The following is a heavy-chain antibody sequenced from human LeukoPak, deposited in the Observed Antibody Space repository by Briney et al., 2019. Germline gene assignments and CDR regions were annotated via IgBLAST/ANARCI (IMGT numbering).Heavy chain of an antibody. CDR1: GGSITSYY. CDR2: IYYSGST. CDR3: ARGDSSGYHFQH. J-gene: IGHJ1*01. V-gene: IGHV4-59*01. D-gene: IGHD3-22*01. Sequence: SETLSLTCTVSGGSITSYYWSWIRQPPGKGLEWIGYIYYSGSTNYNPFLKSRVTISVDTSKNQFSLKLSSVTAADTAVYYCARGDSSGYHFQHWGQGTLVTVSS.